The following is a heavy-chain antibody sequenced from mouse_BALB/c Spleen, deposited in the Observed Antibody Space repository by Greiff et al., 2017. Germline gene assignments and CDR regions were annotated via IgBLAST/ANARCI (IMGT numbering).Heavy chain of an antibody. CDR2: IYPGDGDT. V-gene: IGHV1-82*01. CDR3: ARDYGSRDWYLDV. Sequence: QVQLQQSGPELVKPGASVKISCKASGYAFSSSWMNWVKQRPGQGLEWIGRIYPGDGDTNYNGKFKGKATLTADKSSSTAYMQLSSLTSVDSAVYFCARDYGSRDWYLDVWGAGTTVTVSS. CDR1: GYAFSSSW. D-gene: IGHD1-1*01. J-gene: IGHJ1*01.